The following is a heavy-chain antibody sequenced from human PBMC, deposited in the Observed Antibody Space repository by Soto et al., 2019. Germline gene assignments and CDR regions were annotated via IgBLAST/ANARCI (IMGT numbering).Heavy chain of an antibody. J-gene: IGHJ4*02. CDR1: GYTFANYG. D-gene: IGHD6-19*01. CDR2: ISAYNGNT. Sequence: QVQLVQSGAEVKKPGASVKVSCKASGYTFANYGISWVRQAPGQGLEWMGWISAYNGNTNYAQKLQGRVTMTTDTSTSTAYMELRSLRSDDTAVYYWARDSRVGSGWYGGLVGYCGQGTLVTVSS. V-gene: IGHV1-18*01. CDR3: ARDSRVGSGWYGGLVGY.